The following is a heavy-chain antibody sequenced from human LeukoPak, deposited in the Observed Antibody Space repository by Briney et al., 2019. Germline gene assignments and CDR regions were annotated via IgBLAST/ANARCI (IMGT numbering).Heavy chain of an antibody. Sequence: GGSLRLSCAASGFTFSSYSMNWVRQAPGKGLEWVSSISSSSSYIYYADSVKGRFTISRDNAKNPLYLQMNSLRAEDTAVYYCARDSKLGDAFDIWGQGTMVTVSS. D-gene: IGHD7-27*01. CDR1: GFTFSSYS. V-gene: IGHV3-21*01. CDR3: ARDSKLGDAFDI. CDR2: ISSSSSYI. J-gene: IGHJ3*02.